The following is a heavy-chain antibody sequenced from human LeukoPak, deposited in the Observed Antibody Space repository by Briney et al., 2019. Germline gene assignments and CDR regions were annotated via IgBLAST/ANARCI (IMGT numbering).Heavy chain of an antibody. Sequence: QAGGSLRLSCAASGFTFSSYGMHWVRQAPGKGLEWVAVIWYDGSNKYYADSVKGRFTISRDNSKNTLYLHMNSLRAEDTAVYYCARSIGHAGYNYGWGLDYWGQGTLVTVSS. D-gene: IGHD5-18*01. CDR3: ARSIGHAGYNYGWGLDY. CDR2: IWYDGSNK. J-gene: IGHJ4*02. CDR1: GFTFSSYG. V-gene: IGHV3-33*01.